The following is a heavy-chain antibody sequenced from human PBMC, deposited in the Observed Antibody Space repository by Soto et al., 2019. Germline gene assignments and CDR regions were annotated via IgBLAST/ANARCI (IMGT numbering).Heavy chain of an antibody. CDR3: ARLRGEYFDN. D-gene: IGHD3-10*01. CDR1: GFTFSAYW. Sequence: ELQLVESGGGLVQPGGSLRLSCVASGFTFSAYWMTWVRQAPGQGMEWLAHIKEDGSETHDLDCRFVISRDNAKSALYLQMSSLRAEDTAVYYCARLRGEYFDNWGQGTLVTVSS. J-gene: IGHJ4*02. CDR2: IKEDGSET. V-gene: IGHV3-7*01.